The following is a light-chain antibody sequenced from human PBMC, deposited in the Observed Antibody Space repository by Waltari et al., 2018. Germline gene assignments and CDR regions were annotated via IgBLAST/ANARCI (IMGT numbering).Light chain of an antibody. Sequence: QPALTQPASVSGSPGKANTIACPRTSRVIGPYNSVSWYQKHPGNAPQGMIDDVNNRPSGVSSRFSGSKSGNTASLTISGLQAEDEADDYCSSYTTGRTRYVFGSGTKVTVL. V-gene: IGLV2-14*03. J-gene: IGLJ1*01. CDR2: DVN. CDR3: SSYTTGRTRYV. CDR1: SRVIGPYNS.